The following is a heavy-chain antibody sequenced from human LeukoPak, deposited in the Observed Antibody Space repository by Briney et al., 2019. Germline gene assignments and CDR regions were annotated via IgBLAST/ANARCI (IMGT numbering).Heavy chain of an antibody. V-gene: IGHV3-74*01. CDR3: ARTIVVVPAAKILGY. CDR1: GLNFSNYW. D-gene: IGHD2-2*01. CDR2: INPDGSST. Sequence: GGSLRLSCAASGLNFSNYWMHWVRQAPGEGLVWVSRINPDGSSTNYADSVKGRFTISRDNAKNTLYLHMNSLRAEDTAVYYCARTIVVVPAAKILGYWGQGTLVTVSS. J-gene: IGHJ4*02.